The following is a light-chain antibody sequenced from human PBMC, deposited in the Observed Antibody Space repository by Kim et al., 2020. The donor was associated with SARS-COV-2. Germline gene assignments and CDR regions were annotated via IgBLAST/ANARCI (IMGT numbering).Light chain of an antibody. J-gene: IGKJ2*01. CDR2: GAF. V-gene: IGKV3-20*01. CDR1: QNIRNNY. CDR3: QQYGNSLYT. Sequence: LSPGERATLSCRASQNIRNNYFAWYQQKPGQAPRLLIFGAFNRASGIPERFSGSGSETEFTLSISRLEPEDLAVYYCQQYGNSLYTFGPGTKLEI.